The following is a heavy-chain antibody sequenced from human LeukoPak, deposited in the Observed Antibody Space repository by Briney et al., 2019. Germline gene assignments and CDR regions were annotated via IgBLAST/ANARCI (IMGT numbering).Heavy chain of an antibody. CDR3: ARGKTDTAMVVDY. Sequence: PGRSLRPSCAASGFTFSSYAMHWVRQAPGKGLEWVAVISYDGSNKYYADSVKGRFTISRDNSKNTLYLQMNSLRAEDTAVYYCARGKTDTAMVVDYWGQGTLVTVSS. J-gene: IGHJ4*02. CDR2: ISYDGSNK. D-gene: IGHD5-18*01. V-gene: IGHV3-30-3*01. CDR1: GFTFSSYA.